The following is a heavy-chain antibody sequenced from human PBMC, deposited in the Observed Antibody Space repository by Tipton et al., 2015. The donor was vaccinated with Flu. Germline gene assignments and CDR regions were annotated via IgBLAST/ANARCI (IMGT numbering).Heavy chain of an antibody. V-gene: IGHV4-61*02. CDR3: ARTWGGYYIDY. CDR1: GGSISSGSYY. Sequence: TLSLTCTVSGGSISSGSYYWSWIRQPAGKGLEWIGRIYTSGSTNYNPSLKSRVTISVDTSKNQFSLKLSSVTAADTAVYYCARTWGGYYIDYWGQGTLVTVSS. J-gene: IGHJ4*02. D-gene: IGHD3-3*01. CDR2: IYTSGST.